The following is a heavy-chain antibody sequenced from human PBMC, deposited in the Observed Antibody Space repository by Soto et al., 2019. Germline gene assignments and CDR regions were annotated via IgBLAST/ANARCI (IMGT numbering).Heavy chain of an antibody. CDR3: ARDYYGSGRYLDY. CDR1: GGTLSSYA. J-gene: IGHJ4*02. Sequence: GASVKVSCKASGGTLSSYAISWVRQAPGQGLEWMGGIIPIFGTANYAQKFQGRVTITADESTSTAYMELSSLRSEDTAVYYCARDYYGSGRYLDYWGQGTLVTVSS. V-gene: IGHV1-69*13. CDR2: IIPIFGTA. D-gene: IGHD3-10*01.